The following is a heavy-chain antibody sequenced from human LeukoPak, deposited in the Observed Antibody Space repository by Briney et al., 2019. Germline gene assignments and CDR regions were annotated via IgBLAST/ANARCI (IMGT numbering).Heavy chain of an antibody. CDR2: IYPGDSDT. CDR1: GYSFTNYW. Sequence: GESLKISCKGFGYSFTNYWIGWVRRMPGKGLEWMGIIYPGDSDTKYSPSFQGQVTISADKSISAAYLQWSSLKASDTAMYYCARQGGFGEFDPWGQGTLVTVSS. J-gene: IGHJ5*02. D-gene: IGHD3-10*01. V-gene: IGHV5-51*01. CDR3: ARQGGFGEFDP.